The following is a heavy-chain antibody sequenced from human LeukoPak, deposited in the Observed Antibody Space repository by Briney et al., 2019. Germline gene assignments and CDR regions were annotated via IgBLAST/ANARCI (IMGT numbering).Heavy chain of an antibody. D-gene: IGHD4-11*01. CDR3: SKDLEWHYRNFDY. Sequence: GGSLRLSCAASGFTFSNYAMSWVRQVPGKGLEWVSSISGGGGATFYADSVKGRFTISRDNYKNTLYLQMNSLRAEDTAIYYCSKDLEWHYRNFDYWGQGTLVTVSS. V-gene: IGHV3-23*01. CDR1: GFTFSNYA. J-gene: IGHJ4*02. CDR2: ISGGGGAT.